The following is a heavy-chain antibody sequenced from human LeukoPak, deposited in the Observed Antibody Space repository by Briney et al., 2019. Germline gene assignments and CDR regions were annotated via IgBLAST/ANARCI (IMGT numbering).Heavy chain of an antibody. V-gene: IGHV3-23*01. Sequence: GGSLRLSCAASGFTFTNYAMTWVRQAPGKGLEWVSVIGASGADTYYSDSVKGRFTVSRDNSQNTLFLHMSSLRAEDTAVYYCARVPRDSSGYYLAFDIWGQGTMVTVSS. D-gene: IGHD3-22*01. J-gene: IGHJ3*02. CDR2: IGASGADT. CDR3: ARVPRDSSGYYLAFDI. CDR1: GFTFTNYA.